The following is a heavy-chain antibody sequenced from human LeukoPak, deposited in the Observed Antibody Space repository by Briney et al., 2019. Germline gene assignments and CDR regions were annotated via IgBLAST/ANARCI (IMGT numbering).Heavy chain of an antibody. CDR3: ARGGGSYYSDY. D-gene: IGHD1-26*01. CDR2: IYYSGST. Sequence: PSETLSLTCAVYGGSFSGYYWSWIRQPPGKGLEWIGCIYYSGSTNYNPSLRSRVTISIDTSKNQFSLKLSSVTAADTAVYYCARGGGSYYSDYWGQGTLVTVSS. V-gene: IGHV4-59*01. CDR1: GGSFSGYY. J-gene: IGHJ4*02.